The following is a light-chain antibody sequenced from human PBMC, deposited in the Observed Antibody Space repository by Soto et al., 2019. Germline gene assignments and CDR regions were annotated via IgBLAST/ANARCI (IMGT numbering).Light chain of an antibody. CDR2: AAS. Sequence: EILMTQSPATLSVSPGERATLSCRARESISSTLAWYQQRPGQAPRLLIYAASTRATGVPDRFSGSGSGTDFTLTISSLQSEDYGVYFCQQYTHWPPLTFGGGTRVEIK. CDR3: QQYTHWPPLT. J-gene: IGKJ4*01. V-gene: IGKV3D-15*01. CDR1: ESISST.